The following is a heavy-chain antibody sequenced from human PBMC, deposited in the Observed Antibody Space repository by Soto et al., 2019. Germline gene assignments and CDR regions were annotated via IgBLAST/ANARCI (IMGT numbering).Heavy chain of an antibody. CDR1: GYSFTSYG. CDR3: ARPDYYDSSGYYS. J-gene: IGHJ4*02. D-gene: IGHD3-22*01. CDR2: IYPGDSDT. Sequence: LGESLKISCKGSGYSFTSYGIGWVRQMPGKGLEWMGIIYPGDSDTRYSPSFQGQVTISADKSISTAYLQWSSLKASDTAMYYCARPDYYDSSGYYSWGQGTLVTVSS. V-gene: IGHV5-51*01.